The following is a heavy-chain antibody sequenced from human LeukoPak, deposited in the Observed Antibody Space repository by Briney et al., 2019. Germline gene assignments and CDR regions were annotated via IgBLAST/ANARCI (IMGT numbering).Heavy chain of an antibody. J-gene: IGHJ4*02. CDR2: IIPIFGTA. Sequence: SVKVSCKASGGTFSSCAISWVRQAPGQGREWMGGIIPIFGTANYAQKFQGRVTITADESTSTAYMELSSLRSEDTAVYYCATPTNYYDSSGYSSFDYWGQGTLGTVSS. D-gene: IGHD3-22*01. V-gene: IGHV1-69*13. CDR1: GGTFSSCA. CDR3: ATPTNYYDSSGYSSFDY.